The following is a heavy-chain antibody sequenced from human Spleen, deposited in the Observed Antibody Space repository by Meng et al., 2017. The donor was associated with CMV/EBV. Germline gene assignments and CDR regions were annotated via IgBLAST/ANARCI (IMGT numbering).Heavy chain of an antibody. Sequence: GGSISGSGYYGCWIGQAPGKGLEWIGSLDYRETPYYNPSLKSRVSMSVDTSTNQFSLDLRSMTAADSGVYYCARQGGNVVVTHFDFWGQGTLVTVSS. CDR2: LDYRETP. CDR3: ARQGGNVVVTHFDF. J-gene: IGHJ4*02. D-gene: IGHD2-21*02. V-gene: IGHV4-39*01. CDR1: GGSISGSGYY.